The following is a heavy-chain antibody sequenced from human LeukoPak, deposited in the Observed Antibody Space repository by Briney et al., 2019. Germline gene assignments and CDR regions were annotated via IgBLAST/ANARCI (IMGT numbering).Heavy chain of an antibody. Sequence: GGSLRLSCAASGFTFSSYAMSWVRQAPGKGLEGVSAISGSGGSTYYADSVKGRFTISRDNSKNTLYLQMNSLRAGDPAVYYCTKVYGLREVVVPSTFPFAYWGQGTLVTASS. J-gene: IGHJ4*02. CDR1: GFTFSSYA. V-gene: IGHV3-23*01. CDR3: TKVYGLREVVVPSTFPFAY. D-gene: IGHD2-15*01. CDR2: ISGSGGST.